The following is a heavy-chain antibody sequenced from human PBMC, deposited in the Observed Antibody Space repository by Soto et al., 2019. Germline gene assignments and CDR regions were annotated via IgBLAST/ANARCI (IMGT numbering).Heavy chain of an antibody. CDR2: ISTYNGNT. D-gene: IGHD3-22*01. Sequence: QVQLVQSGAEVKKPGASVKVSCKASGYTFTTYGMSWVRQAPGQGLDWMGWISTYNGNTKYAERLQGRVTMTTDTTTMTAYMELRSLRSDDTAVYYCARGPTDYYDNSGDYFLDYWGQGTLVTVSS. CDR3: ARGPTDYYDNSGDYFLDY. CDR1: GYTFTTYG. V-gene: IGHV1-18*01. J-gene: IGHJ4*02.